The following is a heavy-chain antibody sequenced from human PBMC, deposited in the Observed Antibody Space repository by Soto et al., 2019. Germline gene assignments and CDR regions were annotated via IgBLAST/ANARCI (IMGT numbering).Heavy chain of an antibody. J-gene: IGHJ4*02. D-gene: IGHD1-7*01. Sequence: SETLSLTCAVSGYSSSSGYYWGWIRQPPGKGLEWIGSIYHSGSTYYNPSLKSRVTISVDTSKNQFSLKLSSVTAADTAVYYCARDSQGGITGTKFDYWGQGTLVTVSS. V-gene: IGHV4-38-2*02. CDR2: IYHSGST. CDR3: ARDSQGGITGTKFDY. CDR1: GYSSSSGYY.